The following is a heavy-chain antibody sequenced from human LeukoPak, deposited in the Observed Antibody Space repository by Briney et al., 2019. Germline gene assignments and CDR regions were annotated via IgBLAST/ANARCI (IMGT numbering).Heavy chain of an antibody. D-gene: IGHD6-13*01. CDR3: ARGPRYSFY. CDR1: RFTFSNYS. J-gene: IGHJ4*02. CDR2: ISRGSGHI. V-gene: IGHV3-21*04. Sequence: GGSLRLSCAASRFTFSNYSMNWVRQAPGKGLEWVSSISRGSGHIYYADSVKGRFTISRDQANNTLYLQMNTLRDEDTAVYYCARGPRYSFYWGQGTLVSVSS.